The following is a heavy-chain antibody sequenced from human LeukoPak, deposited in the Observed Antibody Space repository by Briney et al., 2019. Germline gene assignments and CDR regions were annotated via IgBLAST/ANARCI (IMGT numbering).Heavy chain of an antibody. CDR1: GFTFGSYA. Sequence: PGGSLRLSCAASGFTFGSYAMSWVRQAPGKGLEWLAVISYDGSAKYYAGSVKGRFTISRDNSENTVSLQMNSLRAEDTAVYYCAKEKVPYNWNPFDYWGQGTLVTVSS. D-gene: IGHD1-20*01. CDR3: AKEKVPYNWNPFDY. V-gene: IGHV3-30*18. CDR2: ISYDGSAK. J-gene: IGHJ4*02.